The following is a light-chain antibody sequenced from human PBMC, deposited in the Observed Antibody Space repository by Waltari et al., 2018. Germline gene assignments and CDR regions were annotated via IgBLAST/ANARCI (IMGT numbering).Light chain of an antibody. J-gene: IGLJ1*01. CDR1: NIGSYS. CDR2: YDS. CDR3: QVWHADIDPGV. V-gene: IGLV3-21*04. Sequence: SYVLTQPPSVPVAPGETASITCGGDNIGSYSVHWYQQKPGQAPVLVIFYDSDRPSGIPARFSGSNSGNTATLTITSVEAGDEARYYCQVWHADIDPGVFGTGTEVTVL.